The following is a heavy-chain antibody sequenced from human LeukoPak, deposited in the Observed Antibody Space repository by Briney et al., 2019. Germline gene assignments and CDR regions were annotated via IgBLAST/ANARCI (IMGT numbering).Heavy chain of an antibody. Sequence: GGSLRLSCAASGFTVSSNYMSWVRQAPGKGLEWVSVIFSGGSTYYADSVKGRFTISRDNYKNTLYLQMNSLRAEDTAVYYCARALYNHGWFPDYFDYWGQGTLVTVCS. CDR3: ARALYNHGWFPDYFDY. V-gene: IGHV3-66*01. D-gene: IGHD6-19*01. CDR1: GFTVSSNY. J-gene: IGHJ4*02. CDR2: IFSGGST.